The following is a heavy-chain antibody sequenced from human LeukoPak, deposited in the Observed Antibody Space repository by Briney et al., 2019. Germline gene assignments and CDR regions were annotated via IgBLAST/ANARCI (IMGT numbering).Heavy chain of an antibody. CDR3: ARGIAEYSSGWYSYYFDY. CDR2: MNPNSGNT. Sequence: ASVKVSCKASGYTFTSYDINWGRQATGQGLEWRGWMNPNSGNTGYAQKFQGRVTMTRNTSISTAYMELSSLRPDDTPVYYCARGIAEYSSGWYSYYFDYGGQGALVPVSP. CDR1: GYTFTSYD. D-gene: IGHD6-19*01. V-gene: IGHV1-8*01. J-gene: IGHJ4*02.